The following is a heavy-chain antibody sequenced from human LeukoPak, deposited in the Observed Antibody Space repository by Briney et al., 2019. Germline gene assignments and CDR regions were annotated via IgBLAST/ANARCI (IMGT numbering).Heavy chain of an antibody. Sequence: GRSLRLSCAASGFTFSSYVMHWVRQAPGQGLEWVALISYDGSSEYYADSVKGRFTVSRDNSRNTLYLQMNSLRAEDTAVYYCARDRGTSGYLPWGQGTLVTVSS. CDR1: GFTFSSYV. V-gene: IGHV3-30-3*01. CDR2: ISYDGSSE. D-gene: IGHD3-22*01. J-gene: IGHJ5*02. CDR3: ARDRGTSGYLP.